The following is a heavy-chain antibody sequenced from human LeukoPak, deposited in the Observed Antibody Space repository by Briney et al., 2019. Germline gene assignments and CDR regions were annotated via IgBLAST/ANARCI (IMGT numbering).Heavy chain of an antibody. D-gene: IGHD5-12*01. CDR1: RCTFSSYG. J-gene: IGHJ4*02. Sequence: PGGSLRLSCAPSRCTFSSYGMHSVCQARVRGVEWVALIWFEGSDQYYADSVKGRFTISRDNSKNTLYLQINSLRAEDAAVYYCARDGYSGYDFYFDYWGQGSLVTVSS. CDR2: IWFEGSDQ. CDR3: ARDGYSGYDFYFDY. V-gene: IGHV3-33*01.